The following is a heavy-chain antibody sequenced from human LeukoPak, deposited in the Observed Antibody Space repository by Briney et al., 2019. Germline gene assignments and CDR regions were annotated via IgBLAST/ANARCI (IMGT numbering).Heavy chain of an antibody. CDR3: AKVAVPYYFDY. CDR1: GFTFSSYA. V-gene: IGHV3-23*01. J-gene: IGHJ4*02. Sequence: GGSLRLSCAASGFTFSSYAMSWVRQAPGKGLEWVSSVTGNGDNTFHADSVKGRFTISRDNSKNTLYLQMNSLRAEDTAVYYCAKVAVPYYFDYWGQGTLVTVSS. D-gene: IGHD2-2*01. CDR2: VTGNGDNT.